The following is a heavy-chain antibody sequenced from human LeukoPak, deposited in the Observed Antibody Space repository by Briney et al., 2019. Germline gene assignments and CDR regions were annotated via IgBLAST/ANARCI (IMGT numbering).Heavy chain of an antibody. Sequence: ASVKVSCKASGYTFTSYDINWVRQATGQGVEWMGWMNPNSGNTGYAQKFQGRVTITRKRSISTAYMELSSLRSEDTAVYYCARRGATAVDYWGQGTLVTVSS. D-gene: IGHD1-26*01. CDR1: GYTFTSYD. J-gene: IGHJ4*02. CDR3: ARRGATAVDY. CDR2: MNPNSGNT. V-gene: IGHV1-8*01.